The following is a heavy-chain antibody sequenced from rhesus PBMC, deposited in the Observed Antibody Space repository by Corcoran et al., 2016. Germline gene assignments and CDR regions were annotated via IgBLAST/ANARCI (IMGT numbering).Heavy chain of an antibody. CDR1: GGSISSGYYY. D-gene: IGHD3-28*01. Sequence: QVQLRESGPGLVKPSETLSLTCAVSGGSISSGYYYYSWIRQPPGKGLEWIGHITYSGSTTHNPSLKSRVTISRDTSQNQFSLKLASMTAADTAVYYCARVPLGDGYYTRYFDYWGQGVLVTVSS. J-gene: IGHJ4*01. CDR3: ARVPLGDGYYTRYFDY. V-gene: IGHV4-122*02. CDR2: ITYSGST.